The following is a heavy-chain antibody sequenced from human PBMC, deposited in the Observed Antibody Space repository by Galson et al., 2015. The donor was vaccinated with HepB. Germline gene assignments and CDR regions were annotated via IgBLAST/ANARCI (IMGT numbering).Heavy chain of an antibody. CDR3: AREGENGRQDPHFDY. J-gene: IGHJ4*02. V-gene: IGHV1-46*01. D-gene: IGHD3-16*01. Sequence: SVKVSCKASGYTFTSYYMHWVRQAPGQGLEWMGIINPSGGSTSYAQKFQGRVTMTRDTSTSTVYMELSSLRSEDTAVYYCAREGENGRQDPHFDYWGQGTLVTVSS. CDR1: GYTFTSYY. CDR2: INPSGGST.